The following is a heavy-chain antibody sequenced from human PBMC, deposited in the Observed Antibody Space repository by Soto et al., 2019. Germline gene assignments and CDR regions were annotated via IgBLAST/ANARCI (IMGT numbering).Heavy chain of an antibody. D-gene: IGHD6-13*01. J-gene: IGHJ6*02. Sequence: EVQLLESGGGLVQPGGSLRVSCAASGFTFSMYAMSWVRQAPGKGLEWVSVISGSGSRTYYADSVKGRFTMSRDNSKKLVYLQMDSLSAEDTAIYYCAKEVVIEASGRSHYYYYGLDVWGQGTTVTVSS. CDR2: ISGSGSRT. CDR3: AKEVVIEASGRSHYYYYGLDV. CDR1: GFTFSMYA. V-gene: IGHV3-23*01.